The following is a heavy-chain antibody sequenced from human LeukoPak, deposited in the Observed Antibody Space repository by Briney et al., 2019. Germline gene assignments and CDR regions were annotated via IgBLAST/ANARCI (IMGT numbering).Heavy chain of an antibody. V-gene: IGHV1-2*06. D-gene: IGHD3-3*01. Sequence: GASVKVSCKASGYTFTGYYMHWVRQAPGQGLEWMGRINPNHGGTNYAQKFQGRVTMTRDTSISTVYMELSRLKSDDTAVYYCARDGDFWSGYYCDYWGQGTRSPSPQ. CDR3: ARDGDFWSGYYCDY. CDR2: INPNHGGT. J-gene: IGHJ4*02. CDR1: GYTFTGYY.